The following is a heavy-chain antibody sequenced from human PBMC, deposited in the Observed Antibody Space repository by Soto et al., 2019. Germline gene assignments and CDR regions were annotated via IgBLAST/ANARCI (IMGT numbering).Heavy chain of an antibody. V-gene: IGHV4-39*01. CDR3: ATHPTHTELTAYATHFFDY. CDR1: GGSITSTYSY. Sequence: QLQLQESGPGLAKPSETLSLTCTVSGGSITSTYSYWGWIRQPPGKGLEWIGSVYDTGTTNYKPSLASRVAISADASKNQFSLKLNSVTAADTAVYYCATHPTHTELTAYATHFFDYWGQGTLFTVSS. J-gene: IGHJ4*02. CDR2: VYDTGTT. D-gene: IGHD2-21*01.